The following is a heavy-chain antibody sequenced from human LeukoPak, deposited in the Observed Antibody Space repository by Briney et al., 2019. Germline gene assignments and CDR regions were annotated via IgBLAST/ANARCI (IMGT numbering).Heavy chain of an antibody. Sequence: GGSLRLSCAASGFTFSSYSMNWVRQAPGKGLEWVSSISSSSSYIYYADSVKGRFTISRDNAKSSLYLQMNSLRAEDTAVYYCARGVGYCSGGSCYGPLRFPVWGQGTLVTVSS. J-gene: IGHJ4*02. CDR3: ARGVGYCSGGSCYGPLRFPV. CDR1: GFTFSSYS. V-gene: IGHV3-21*01. D-gene: IGHD2-15*01. CDR2: ISSSSSYI.